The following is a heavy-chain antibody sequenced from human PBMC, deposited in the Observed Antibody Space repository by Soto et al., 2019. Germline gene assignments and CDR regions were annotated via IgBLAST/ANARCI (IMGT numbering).Heavy chain of an antibody. V-gene: IGHV3-9*01. CDR3: VKEGGIKYFYF. J-gene: IGHJ2*01. CDR2: VTWNSVAT. Sequence: EVQLVESGGGLVQPGRSLRLSCTASGFIFDNHAMHWVRQAPGKGLEWVAGVTWNSVATGYADSVKGRFTNYRHNAKNSLYLHINNLNSDDTAVYFCVKEGGIKYFYFWGRGTVVTVSS. D-gene: IGHD3-16*01. CDR1: GFIFDNHA.